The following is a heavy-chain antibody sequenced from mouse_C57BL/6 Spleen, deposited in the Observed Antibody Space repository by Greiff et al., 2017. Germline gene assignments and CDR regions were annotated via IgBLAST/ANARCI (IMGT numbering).Heavy chain of an antibody. CDR2: ISDGGSYT. V-gene: IGHV5-4*03. Sequence: EVKLMESGGGLVKPGGSLKLSCAASGFTFSSYAMSWVRQTPEKRLEWVATISDGGSYTYSPDNVKGRFTISRDNAKNNLYLQMSHLKSEDTAMYYCARAHYSRIGYWGQGTLVTVSA. J-gene: IGHJ3*01. D-gene: IGHD2-5*01. CDR1: GFTFSSYA. CDR3: ARAHYSRIGY.